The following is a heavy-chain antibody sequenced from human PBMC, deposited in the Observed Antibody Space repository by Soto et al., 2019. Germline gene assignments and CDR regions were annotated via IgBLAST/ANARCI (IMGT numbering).Heavy chain of an antibody. V-gene: IGHV3-43*01. J-gene: IGHJ2*01. CDR1: GFTFDDYT. Sequence: EVQLVESGGVVVHPGGSLRLSCAASGFTFDDYTMHWVRQAPGKGLEWVSLISWDGGSTYYADSVKGRFTISRDNSKNSLYLQMNSLRTEDTALYYCAKGQQGYCSGGSCVHPGWYFDLWGRGTLVTVSS. CDR3: AKGQQGYCSGGSCVHPGWYFDL. CDR2: ISWDGGST. D-gene: IGHD2-15*01.